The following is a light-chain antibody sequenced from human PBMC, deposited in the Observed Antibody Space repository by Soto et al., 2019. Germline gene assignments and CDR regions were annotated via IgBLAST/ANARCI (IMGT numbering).Light chain of an antibody. V-gene: IGLV1-44*01. CDR3: ASWDDSLNGVV. J-gene: IGLJ2*01. Sequence: QSVLTQPPSASGTPGQRVTISCSGSSSNIGSNTVNWYQQLPGTAPKLLIYSNNQRPSGVPDRFPGSKSGTSASLAISGLQSEDEAEYYCASWDDSLNGVVFDGGTKLTV. CDR1: SSNIGSNT. CDR2: SNN.